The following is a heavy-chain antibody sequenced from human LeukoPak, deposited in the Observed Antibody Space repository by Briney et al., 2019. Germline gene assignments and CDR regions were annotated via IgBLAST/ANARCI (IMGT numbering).Heavy chain of an antibody. Sequence: GASVKVSCKASGYTFTSYYMHWVRQAPGQGLEWMGIINPSGGSTSYAQKFQGRVTMTRDTSTSTVYMELSSLRSEDTAVYYCARVEGGIAAAGLRGAFDIWGQGTMVTVYS. CDR3: ARVEGGIAAAGLRGAFDI. CDR1: GYTFTSYY. D-gene: IGHD6-13*01. V-gene: IGHV1-46*01. CDR2: INPSGGST. J-gene: IGHJ3*02.